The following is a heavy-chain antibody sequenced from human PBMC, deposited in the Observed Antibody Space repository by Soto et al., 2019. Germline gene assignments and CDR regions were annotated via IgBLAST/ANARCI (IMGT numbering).Heavy chain of an antibody. Sequence: GGSLRLSCAASGFTFSSYSMNWVRRAPGKGLEWVSSISSSSSYIYYADSVKGRFTISRDNAKNSLYLQMNSLRAEDTAVYYCARDSSGYCGSTSCYGRWFDPWGQGTLVTVSS. CDR1: GFTFSSYS. V-gene: IGHV3-21*01. CDR2: ISSSSSYI. J-gene: IGHJ5*02. D-gene: IGHD2-2*03. CDR3: ARDSSGYCGSTSCYGRWFDP.